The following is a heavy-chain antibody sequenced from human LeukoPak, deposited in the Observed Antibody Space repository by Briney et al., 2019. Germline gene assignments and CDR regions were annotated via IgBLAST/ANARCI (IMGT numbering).Heavy chain of an antibody. CDR2: ISYDGSNK. Sequence: PGRSLRLSCAASGFTFSSYGMHWVRQAPGKGLEWVAVISYDGSNKYYADSVKGRFTISRDNSKNTLYLQMNSLRAEDTAVYYCAKGGYDYVEVAYFDYWGQGTLVTVSS. J-gene: IGHJ4*02. CDR1: GFTFSSYG. CDR3: AKGGYDYVEVAYFDY. D-gene: IGHD5-12*01. V-gene: IGHV3-30*18.